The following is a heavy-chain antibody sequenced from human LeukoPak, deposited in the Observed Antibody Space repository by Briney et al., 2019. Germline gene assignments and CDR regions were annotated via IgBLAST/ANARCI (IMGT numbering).Heavy chain of an antibody. J-gene: IGHJ6*02. CDR3: TRQFQAYCGGDCLSAYGMDV. D-gene: IGHD2-21*02. CDR1: GFTFSGSA. Sequence: GGSLKLSCAASGFTFSGSAMHWVRQASGKGLEWVGRIRSKANSYATAYAASVKGRFTISRDDSKNTAYLQMNSLKSEDTAVYYRTRQFQAYCGGDCLSAYGMDVWGQGTTVTVSS. CDR2: IRSKANSYAT. V-gene: IGHV3-73*01.